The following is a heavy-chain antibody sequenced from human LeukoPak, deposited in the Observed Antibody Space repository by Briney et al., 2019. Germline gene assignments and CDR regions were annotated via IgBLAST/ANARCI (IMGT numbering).Heavy chain of an antibody. CDR3: ARANDILTGYLNWFDP. J-gene: IGHJ5*02. Sequence: ASVKVSCKASGGTFSSYAISWVRQAPGQGLGWMGGIIPIFGTANYAQKFQGRVTITADESTSTAYMELSSLRSEDTAVYYCARANDILTGYLNWFDPWGQGTLVTVSS. CDR2: IIPIFGTA. CDR1: GGTFSSYA. V-gene: IGHV1-69*13. D-gene: IGHD3-9*01.